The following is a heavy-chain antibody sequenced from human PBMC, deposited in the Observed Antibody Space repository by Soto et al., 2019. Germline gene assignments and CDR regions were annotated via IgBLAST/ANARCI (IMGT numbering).Heavy chain of an antibody. J-gene: IGHJ4*02. CDR2: IYYSGST. CDR1: GGSFSSSSYY. V-gene: IGHV4-39*01. CDR3: ARHWITMVRGVCHFDY. D-gene: IGHD3-10*01. Sequence: PLEILSLTCTVSGGSFSSSSYYWGWIRQPPGKGLEWIGSIYYSGSTYYNPSLKSRVTMSVDPSKNQFSLKLISVTAADTAVYYCARHWITMVRGVCHFDYWGQGTLVTVSS.